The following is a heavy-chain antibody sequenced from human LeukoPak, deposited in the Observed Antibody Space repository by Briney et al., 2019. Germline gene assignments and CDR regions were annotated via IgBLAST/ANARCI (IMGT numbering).Heavy chain of an antibody. CDR2: IIPIFGTA. CDR3: AKTVVDFWNPRGEYYGMDV. CDR1: GGTFSSYA. Sequence: SVKVSCKASGGTFSSYAISWVRQAPGQGLEWMGGIIPIFGTANYAQKFQGRVTITADESTSTAYMELNSLRAEDTAEYYCAKTVVDFWNPRGEYYGMDVWGQGTTVTVSS. D-gene: IGHD3-3*01. V-gene: IGHV1-69*13. J-gene: IGHJ6*02.